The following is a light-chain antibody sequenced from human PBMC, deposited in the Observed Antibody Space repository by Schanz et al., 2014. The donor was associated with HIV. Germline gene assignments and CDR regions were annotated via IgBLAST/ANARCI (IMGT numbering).Light chain of an antibody. J-gene: IGLJ3*02. CDR3: QSYDTHLGAVM. CDR2: GNS. V-gene: IGLV1-40*01. CDR1: SSNIGAGYD. Sequence: QSVLTQPPSVSGAPGQRVTISCTGSSSNIGAGYDVHWYQQLPGTAPKLLIYGNSNRPSGVPDRFSGSKSGTSASLAITGLQAEDEADYYCQSYDTHLGAVMFGGGTKLTVL.